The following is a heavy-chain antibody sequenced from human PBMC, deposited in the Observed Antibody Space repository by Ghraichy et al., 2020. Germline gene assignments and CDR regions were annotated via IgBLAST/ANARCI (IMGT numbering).Heavy chain of an antibody. CDR1: GFTFSGYE. CDR3: ASRPTRRLM. D-gene: IGHD1-26*01. CDR2: IGPSGDTI. V-gene: IGHV3-48*03. Sequence: GGSLRLSCAASGFTFSGYEINWVRQAPGKGLEWISYIGPSGDTIYYADSVKGRFTMSRDNAKTTLYLQMNSLRVEDTAVYYCASRPTRRLMWGQGTLVTVSS. J-gene: IGHJ4*02.